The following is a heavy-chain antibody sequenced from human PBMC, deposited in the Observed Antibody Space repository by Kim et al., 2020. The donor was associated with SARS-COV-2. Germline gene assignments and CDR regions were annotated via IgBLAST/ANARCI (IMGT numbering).Heavy chain of an antibody. CDR1: GGSFSGYY. D-gene: IGHD2-8*02. Sequence: SETLSLTCAVYGGSFSGYYWSWIRQPPGKGLEWIGEINHSGSTNYNPSLKSRVTISVDTSKNQFSLKLSSVTAADTAVYYCARDVLSHHAFDIWGQGTMVTVSS. J-gene: IGHJ3*02. CDR2: INHSGST. CDR3: ARDVLSHHAFDI. V-gene: IGHV4-34*01.